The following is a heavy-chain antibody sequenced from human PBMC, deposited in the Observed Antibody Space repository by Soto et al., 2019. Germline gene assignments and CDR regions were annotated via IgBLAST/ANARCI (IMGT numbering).Heavy chain of an antibody. V-gene: IGHV4-39*01. CDR2: IYYSGST. D-gene: IGHD2-2*01. CDR3: ARQGGYCSSTSCYAAHFDY. J-gene: IGHJ4*02. Sequence: SETLSLTCTVSGGSISSSSYYWGWIRQPPGKGLEWIGSIYYSGSTYYNPSLKSRVTISVDTSKNQFSLKLSSVTAADTAVYYCARQGGYCSSTSCYAAHFDYWGQGTLVTAPQ. CDR1: GGSISSSSYY.